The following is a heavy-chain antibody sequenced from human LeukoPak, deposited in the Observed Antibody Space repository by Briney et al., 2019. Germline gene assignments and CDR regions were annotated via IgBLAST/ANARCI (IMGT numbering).Heavy chain of an antibody. CDR3: AAFTMVRGASDY. J-gene: IGHJ4*02. CDR1: GFTFTSSA. CDR2: IVVGSGNT. D-gene: IGHD3-10*01. V-gene: IGHV1-58*02. Sequence: SVKVSCKASGFTFTSSAMQWVRQARGQRLEWIGWIVVGSGNTNYAQKFQEGVTITRDMSTSTAYMELSSPRSEDTAVYYCAAFTMVRGASDYWGQGTLVTVSS.